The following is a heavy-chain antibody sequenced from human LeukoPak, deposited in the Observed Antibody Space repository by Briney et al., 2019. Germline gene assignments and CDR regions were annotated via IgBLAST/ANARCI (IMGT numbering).Heavy chain of an antibody. CDR2: ISGGAGGT. J-gene: IGHJ5*02. D-gene: IGHD1-26*01. Sequence: GGSLRLSCAVSGITLSNYGMSWVRQAPGKGLEWVAGISGGAGGTNYADSVKGRFTISRDNPKNTLYLQMTSLRVEDTAVYYCARVARAVPDQWGQGALVTVSS. CDR1: GITLSNYG. CDR3: ARVARAVPDQ. V-gene: IGHV3-23*01.